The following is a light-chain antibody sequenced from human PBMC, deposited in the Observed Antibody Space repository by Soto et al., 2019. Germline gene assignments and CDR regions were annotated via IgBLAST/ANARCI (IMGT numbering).Light chain of an antibody. V-gene: IGKV4-1*01. CDR3: QQYHSDPIT. CDR2: WAS. Sequence: DFVMTQSLDSLAVSLGERATSNWKCSQSXLSTSNNKNYLAWFQQKPGQPPKLVIYWASVRASGVPDRFSGSGSGTDFTLTISSLQAEDVAVYYCQQYHSDPITFGQGTRLENK. J-gene: IGKJ5*01. CDR1: QSXLSTSNNKNY.